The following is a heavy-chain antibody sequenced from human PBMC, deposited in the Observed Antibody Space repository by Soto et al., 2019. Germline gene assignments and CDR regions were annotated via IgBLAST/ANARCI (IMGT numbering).Heavy chain of an antibody. J-gene: IGHJ4*02. D-gene: IGHD6-13*01. CDR2: ISVPGGSA. CDR3: GGHWYNY. V-gene: IGHV3-23*01. CDR1: GFTFSSSA. Sequence: GGSLRLSCVASGFTFSSSAMSWVRQPPGKGLEWVSLISVPGGSANYADSVRGRFAISIDNSKNMVYLQMNSLRAEDTAVYYCGGHWYNYWGQGTLVTVSS.